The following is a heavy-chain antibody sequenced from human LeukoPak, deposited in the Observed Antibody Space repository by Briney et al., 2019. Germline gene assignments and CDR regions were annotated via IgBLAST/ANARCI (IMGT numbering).Heavy chain of an antibody. CDR1: GGTFSSYA. CDR2: IIPIFGTA. V-gene: IGHV1-69*13. D-gene: IGHD3-22*01. Sequence: ASVKVSCKASGGTFSSYAISWVRQAPGQGLEWMGGIIPIFGTANYAQKFQGRVTITADESTSTAYMELCSLRSEDTAVYYCASALVVVTDDDAFDIWGQGTMVTVSS. J-gene: IGHJ3*02. CDR3: ASALVVVTDDDAFDI.